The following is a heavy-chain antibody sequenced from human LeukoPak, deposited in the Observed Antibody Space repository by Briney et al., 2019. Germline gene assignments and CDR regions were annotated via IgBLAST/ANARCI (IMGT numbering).Heavy chain of an antibody. D-gene: IGHD1-26*01. CDR2: ISAYNGNT. CDR3: ARGGEWELLPGDFDY. V-gene: IGHV1-18*01. J-gene: IGHJ4*02. Sequence: ASVKFSCKASGYTFTSYGISWVRQAPGQGLEWMGWISAYNGNTNYAQKLQGRVTMTTDTSTSTAYMELRSLRSDDTAVYHCARGGEWELLPGDFDYWGQGTLVTVSS. CDR1: GYTFTSYG.